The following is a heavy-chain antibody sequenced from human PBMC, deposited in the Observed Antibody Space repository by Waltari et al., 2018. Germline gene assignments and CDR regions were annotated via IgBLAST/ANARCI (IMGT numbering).Heavy chain of an antibody. CDR3: ARLSRAGDYDFWSGYWGAWNFDY. D-gene: IGHD3-3*01. J-gene: IGHJ4*02. Sequence: QVQLQESGPGLVKPSQTLSLTCTVSGGSISSGGYYWSWIRQHPGKGLEWIGYIYYSGSTYYKPSLKSRVTISVDTSKNQFSLKLSSVTAADTAVYYCARLSRAGDYDFWSGYWGAWNFDYWGQGTLVTVSS. CDR2: IYYSGST. CDR1: GGSISSGGYY. V-gene: IGHV4-31*03.